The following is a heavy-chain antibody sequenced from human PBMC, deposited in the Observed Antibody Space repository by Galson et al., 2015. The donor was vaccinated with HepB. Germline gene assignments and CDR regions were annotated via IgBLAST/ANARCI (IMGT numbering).Heavy chain of an antibody. D-gene: IGHD6-19*01. CDR1: GYTFTSYA. CDR3: ASSKEQWLAYFDY. V-gene: IGHV1-3*01. Sequence: SVKVSCKASGYTFTSYAMHWVRQAPGQRLEWMGWINAGNGNTKYSQKFQGRVTITRDTSASTAYMELSSLRSEDTAVYYCASSKEQWLAYFDYWGQGTLVTVSS. J-gene: IGHJ4*02. CDR2: INAGNGNT.